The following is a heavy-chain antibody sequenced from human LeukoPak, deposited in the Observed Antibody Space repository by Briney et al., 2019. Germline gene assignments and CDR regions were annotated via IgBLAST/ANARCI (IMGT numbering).Heavy chain of an antibody. CDR3: ARVDSFNWFDP. CDR1: GGSVSSGNCF. D-gene: IGHD2-2*03. J-gene: IGHJ5*02. V-gene: IGHV4-61*01. CDR2: MYYSGSN. Sequence: SETLSLTCTVAGGSVSSGNCFWAWIRQPPGKGLEWIGYMYYSGSNKYNPSLKSRVTISVDTSKNQFSLKLSSVTAAGTAVYYCARVDSFNWFDPWGQGTLVTVSS.